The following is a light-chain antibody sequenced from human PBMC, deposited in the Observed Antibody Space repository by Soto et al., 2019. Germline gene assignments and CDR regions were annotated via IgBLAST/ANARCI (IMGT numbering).Light chain of an antibody. CDR1: QNIRGW. V-gene: IGKV1-5*01. J-gene: IGKJ1*01. Sequence: DIQMTQSPSTLSAFVGDRVTITCRASQNIRGWLAWYQQRPGKAPDLLIFEASRLEGGVPSKFSGSGSETEFTLPSASLQPDDFATYYCQRYDSYSPTFGQGTRVEFK. CDR2: EAS. CDR3: QRYDSYSPT.